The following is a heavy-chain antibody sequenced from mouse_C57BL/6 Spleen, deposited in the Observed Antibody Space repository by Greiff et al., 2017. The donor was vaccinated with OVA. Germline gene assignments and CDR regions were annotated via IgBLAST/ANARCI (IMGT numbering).Heavy chain of an antibody. D-gene: IGHD2-5*01. CDR1: GYTFTDYY. Sequence: QVQLQQSGPELVKPGASVKISCKASGYTFTDYYINWVKQRPGQGLEWIGDIYPGSGSTNYNEKFKSKATLTVDTSSSTAYMQLSSLTSEDSAVYYCARPYYSNFTGFAYWGQGTLVTVSA. CDR3: ARPYYSNFTGFAY. CDR2: IYPGSGST. V-gene: IGHV1-55*01. J-gene: IGHJ3*01.